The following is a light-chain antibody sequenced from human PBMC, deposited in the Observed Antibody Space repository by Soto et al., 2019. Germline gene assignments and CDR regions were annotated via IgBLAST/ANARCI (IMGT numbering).Light chain of an antibody. J-gene: IGKJ1*01. CDR3: QQRSNWPRT. V-gene: IGKV3-11*01. CDR1: QSVRSN. CDR2: DAS. Sequence: EIVMPQSPATLSASPGARATLSCRASQSVRSNLAWYQQKPGQAPRLLIYDASNRATGIPARFSGSGSGTDFTLTISSLEPEDFAVYYCQQRSNWPRTFGQGTKVDI.